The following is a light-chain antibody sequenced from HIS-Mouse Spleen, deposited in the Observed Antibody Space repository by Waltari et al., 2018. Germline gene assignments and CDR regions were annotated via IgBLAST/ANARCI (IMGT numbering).Light chain of an antibody. CDR2: EDS. CDR3: YSTDSSGNHRV. J-gene: IGLJ2*01. CDR1: DLPKKY. Sequence: SYELTQPPSVSVSPGPTARTPCSGDDLPKKYAYGYQQKSGQAPVLVIYEDSKRPSGIPERFSGSSSGTMATLTISGAQVEDEADYYCYSTDSSGNHRVFGGGTKLTVL. V-gene: IGLV3-10*01.